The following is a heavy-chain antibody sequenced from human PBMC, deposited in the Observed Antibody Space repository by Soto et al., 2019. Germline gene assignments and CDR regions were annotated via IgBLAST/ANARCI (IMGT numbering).Heavy chain of an antibody. CDR3: AKNEGQGYDYIWGSYRYDYYYYYMDV. CDR2: ISGSGGST. CDR1: GFTFSSYA. D-gene: IGHD3-16*02. V-gene: IGHV3-23*01. J-gene: IGHJ6*03. Sequence: GGSLRLSCAASGFTFSSYAMSWVRQAPGKGLEWVSAISGSGGSTYYGESVKGRFTISRAHSKHTLYLQMNSLRAGDTAVDYCAKNEGQGYDYIWGSYRYDYYYYYMDVWGKGTTVTVSS.